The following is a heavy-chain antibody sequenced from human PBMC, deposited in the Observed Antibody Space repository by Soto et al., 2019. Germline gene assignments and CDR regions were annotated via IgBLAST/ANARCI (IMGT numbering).Heavy chain of an antibody. D-gene: IGHD6-6*01. CDR3: ARLYSSSYRDYYYMDV. CDR1: GFTFSSYS. CDR2: ISSSSSYI. Sequence: GGSLRLSCAASGFTFSSYSMNWVRQAPGKGLEWVSSISSSSSYIYYADSVKGRFTISRDNAKNSLYLQMNSLRAEDTAVYYCARLYSSSYRDYYYMDVWGKGTTVTVSS. J-gene: IGHJ6*03. V-gene: IGHV3-21*01.